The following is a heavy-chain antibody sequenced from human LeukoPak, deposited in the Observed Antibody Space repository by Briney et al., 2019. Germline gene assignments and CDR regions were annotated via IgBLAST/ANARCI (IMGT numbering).Heavy chain of an antibody. CDR1: GGSISSYY. V-gene: IGHV4-4*07. J-gene: IGHJ4*02. D-gene: IGHD3-22*01. Sequence: SETLSLTCTVSGGSISSYYWSWIRQPAGKGLEWIGRIYTSGSTNYNPSLKSRVTMSVDTSKNQFSLKLSSVTAADTAVYYCARVVPYYYDSSGPFPPDYWGQGTLVTVSS. CDR2: IYTSGST. CDR3: ARVVPYYYDSSGPFPPDY.